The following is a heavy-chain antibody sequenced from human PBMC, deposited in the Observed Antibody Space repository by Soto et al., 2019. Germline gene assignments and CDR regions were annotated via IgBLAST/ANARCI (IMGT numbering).Heavy chain of an antibody. CDR2: IYYSGST. D-gene: IGHD3-10*01. CDR1: GGSISGYF. J-gene: IGHJ5*02. CDR3: ARHRYGSGSLYNWFDP. Sequence: SETLSLTCTVSGGSISGYFWSWMRQPPGKELEWIGYIYYSGSTNYNPSLKSRITMSVDSSKNQFSLKLSSVTTADTAVYYCARHRYGSGSLYNWFDPWGQGTLVTVSS. V-gene: IGHV4-59*01.